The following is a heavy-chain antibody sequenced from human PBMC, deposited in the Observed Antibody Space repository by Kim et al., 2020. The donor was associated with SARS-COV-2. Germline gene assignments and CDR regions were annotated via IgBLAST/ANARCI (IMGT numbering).Heavy chain of an antibody. CDR3: ARVVSGTNCYSH. D-gene: IGHD2-15*01. V-gene: IGHV3-74*03. Sequence: GGSLRLSCAASGFTFSSYWMHWVRQTPGRGLVWVSRTNPDGSDTAYADSVRGRFTISRDNAKNTLFLQMNSLRPDDTAVYYCARVVSGTNCYSHWGQGTL. J-gene: IGHJ4*02. CDR2: TNPDGSDT. CDR1: GFTFSSYW.